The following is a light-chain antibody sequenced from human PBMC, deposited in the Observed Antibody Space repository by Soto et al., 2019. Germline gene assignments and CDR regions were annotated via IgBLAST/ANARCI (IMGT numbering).Light chain of an antibody. V-gene: IGKV3-11*01. J-gene: IGKJ2*01. CDR1: QTVSRH. CDR3: QQRSHWPRNT. CDR2: DIS. Sequence: EIVLTQSPATVSLSPGERATLSCRTSQTVSRHLAWYQQKPCQAPRLLIYDISNRDTGIPARFSGSGSGTDFTLTISSLEPEDSAVYYCQQRSHWPRNTFGQGTKLQI.